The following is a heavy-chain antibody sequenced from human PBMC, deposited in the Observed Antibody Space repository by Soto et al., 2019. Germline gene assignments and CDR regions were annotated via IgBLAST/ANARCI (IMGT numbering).Heavy chain of an antibody. Sequence: GGSLRLSCAASGFTFSSYGMHWVRQAPGKGLEWVAVISYDGSNKYYADSVKGRFTISRDNSKNTLYLQMNSLRAEDTAVYYCAKGGSQWLVRVGWFDPWGQGTLVTVSS. V-gene: IGHV3-30*18. CDR2: ISYDGSNK. J-gene: IGHJ5*02. D-gene: IGHD6-19*01. CDR1: GFTFSSYG. CDR3: AKGGSQWLVRVGWFDP.